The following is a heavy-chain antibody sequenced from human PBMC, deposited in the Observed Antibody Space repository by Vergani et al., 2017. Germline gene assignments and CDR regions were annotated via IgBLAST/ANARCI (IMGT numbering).Heavy chain of an antibody. J-gene: IGHJ5*02. CDR3: ARSTPLGWFDP. V-gene: IGHV3-33*01. CDR2: IWYDGSNK. CDR1: GFTSSSDG. Sequence: QVQLVESGGGVVQPGRSLRLSCAASGFTSSSDGMHWVRQAPGKGLEWVAVIWYDGSNKYYADPVKGRFTISRDNSKNTLYLQMNSLRAEDTAVYYCARSTPLGWFDPWGQGTLVTVSS. D-gene: IGHD2-15*01.